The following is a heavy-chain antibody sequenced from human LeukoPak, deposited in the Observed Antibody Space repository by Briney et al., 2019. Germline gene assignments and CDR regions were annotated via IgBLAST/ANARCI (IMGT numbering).Heavy chain of an antibody. CDR2: MNSDGSII. D-gene: IGHD6-13*01. J-gene: IGHJ4*02. CDR1: GFSFSSSW. CDR3: ARDAHSSSWT. Sequence: GGSLRLSYAASGFSFSSSWIHWVRQAPGKGLVWVSRMNSDGSIITYADSVKGRFTTTRDNAKSTLFLQMNSLRADDTGVYFCARDAHSSSWTWGQGTLVTVSS. V-gene: IGHV3-74*03.